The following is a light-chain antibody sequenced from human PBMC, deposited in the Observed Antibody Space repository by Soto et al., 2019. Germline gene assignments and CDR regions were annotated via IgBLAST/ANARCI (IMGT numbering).Light chain of an antibody. CDR2: DVS. J-gene: IGLJ1*01. CDR1: SSDVGAYNY. CDR3: CSYTNSAYV. Sequence: QSSLAQPRSVSGSPGQSGTISRPGNSSDVGAYNYVSWYQQHPAKAPNLMIYDVSKRPSGVPDRFSGSKSGNTASLTISGLQAEDEGDYYCCSYTNSAYVFGTGTKVTVL. V-gene: IGLV2-11*01.